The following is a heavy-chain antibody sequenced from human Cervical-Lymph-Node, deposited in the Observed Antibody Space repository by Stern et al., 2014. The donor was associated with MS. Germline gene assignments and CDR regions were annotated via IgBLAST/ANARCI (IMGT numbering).Heavy chain of an antibody. Sequence: QVQLQESSPGLVKPSETLSLTCAVSGGSISSRYWGWIRQPPGKGLEWIGLISNSGDTKYTPSLKSRVTISQDTPKNHFSLKVPSVTAADTAVYYCARLSTAVDFWGQGTLVTVSS. V-gene: IGHV4-4*08. J-gene: IGHJ4*02. CDR2: ISNSGDT. CDR1: GGSISSRY. D-gene: IGHD2/OR15-2a*01. CDR3: ARLSTAVDF.